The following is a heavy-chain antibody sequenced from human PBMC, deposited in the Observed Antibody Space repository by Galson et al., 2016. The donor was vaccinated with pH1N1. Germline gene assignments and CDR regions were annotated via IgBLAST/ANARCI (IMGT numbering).Heavy chain of an antibody. V-gene: IGHV4-4*01. J-gene: IGHJ5*02. CDR1: GGSIRSSNW. CDR2: IYQTETT. CDR3: ARDGGDYGGAGQYKYFDT. Sequence: LSLTCAVSGGSIRSSNWWSWVRQPPGKGLEWIGEIYQTETTKYNPSLKSRVTLSLDKSKNQFSLKLTSVTAADTAVYFCARDGGDYGGAGQYKYFDTWGQGTLVTVSS. D-gene: IGHD4-23*01.